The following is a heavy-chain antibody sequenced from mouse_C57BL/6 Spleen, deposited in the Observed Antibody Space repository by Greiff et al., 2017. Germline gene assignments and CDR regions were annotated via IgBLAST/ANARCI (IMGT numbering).Heavy chain of an antibody. D-gene: IGHD3-3*01. CDR2: IDPSDSYT. CDR1: GYTFTSYW. V-gene: IGHV1-69*01. J-gene: IGHJ2*01. Sequence: QVQLQQPGAELVMPGASVKLSCKASGYTFTSYWMHWVKQRPGQGLEWIGEIDPSDSYTNYNQKFKGKSTLTVDKSSSTAYMQLSSLTSEDSAVYDCARRGLDGGDYWGQGTTLTVSS. CDR3: ARRGLDGGDY.